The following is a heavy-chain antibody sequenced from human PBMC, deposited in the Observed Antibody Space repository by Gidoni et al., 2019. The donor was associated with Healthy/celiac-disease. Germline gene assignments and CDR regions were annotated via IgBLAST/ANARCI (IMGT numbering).Heavy chain of an antibody. Sequence: QVQLVQSGAEVKKPGSSVKVSCKASGGTFSSYALTWVRQAPGQGLEGMGGIIPIFGTANYAQKFQGRVTITADESTSTAYMELSSLRSEDTAVYYCARQGEGYYGSGSYWGRWFDPWGQGTLVTVSS. D-gene: IGHD3-10*01. CDR1: GGTFSSYA. CDR3: ARQGEGYYGSGSYWGRWFDP. J-gene: IGHJ5*02. CDR2: IIPIFGTA. V-gene: IGHV1-69*01.